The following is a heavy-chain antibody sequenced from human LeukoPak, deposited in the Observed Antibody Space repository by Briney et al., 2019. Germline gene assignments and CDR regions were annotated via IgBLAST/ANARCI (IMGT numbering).Heavy chain of an antibody. CDR1: GFTFSSYW. J-gene: IGHJ3*02. CDR2: IDIDGNKK. D-gene: IGHD2-21*01. Sequence: GGSLRLSCAASGFTFSSYWMTWVRQAPGRGLEWVANIDIDGNKKDYVGSVNGRFTISRDNAKNSLYLQMLSLRAEDTAVYYCATDRAFHAFDIWGQGTMVTVSS. V-gene: IGHV3-7*03. CDR3: ATDRAFHAFDI.